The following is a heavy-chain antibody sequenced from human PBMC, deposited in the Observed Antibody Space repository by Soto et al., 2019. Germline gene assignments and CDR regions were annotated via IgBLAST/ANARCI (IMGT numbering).Heavy chain of an antibody. Sequence: SETLSLTCTVSGGSISSGGYYWSWIRQHPGKGLEWIGYIYYSGSTNYNPSLKSRVTISVDTSKNQFSLKLSSVTAADTAVYYCARARMLAITMVRGVTDYWGQGTLVTVSS. CDR2: IYYSGST. CDR1: GGSISSGGYY. J-gene: IGHJ4*02. D-gene: IGHD3-10*01. V-gene: IGHV4-31*03. CDR3: ARARMLAITMVRGVTDY.